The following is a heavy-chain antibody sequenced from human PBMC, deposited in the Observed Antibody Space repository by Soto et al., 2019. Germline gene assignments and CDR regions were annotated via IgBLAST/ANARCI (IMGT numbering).Heavy chain of an antibody. Sequence: DVQLVESGGGLVKPGGSLRLSCAASGFNFSTYGMNWVRQAPGKGLEWVSSISSKGSYIYYTPSVKGRFTISRDNAKNSVYMQRNSLRAEDTAVYYCGRDRSHYAGVGKIDPWGLGTLVAVSS. CDR3: GRDRSHYAGVGKIDP. CDR1: GFNFSTYG. J-gene: IGHJ5*02. CDR2: ISSKGSYI. D-gene: IGHD3-10*01. V-gene: IGHV3-21*02.